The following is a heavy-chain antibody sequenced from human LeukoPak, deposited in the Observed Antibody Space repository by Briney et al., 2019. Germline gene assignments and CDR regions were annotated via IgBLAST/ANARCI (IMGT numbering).Heavy chain of an antibody. CDR2: INAGNGNT. J-gene: IGHJ3*02. CDR1: GYTFTSYA. Sequence: ASVKVSCKASGYTFTSYAMHWVRQAPGQRLEWMGWINAGNGNTKYSQKIQGRVTITRDTSASTAYMELSSLRSEDTAVYYCASGIAAAGTGAFDIWGQGTMVTVSS. CDR3: ASGIAAAGTGAFDI. D-gene: IGHD6-13*01. V-gene: IGHV1-3*01.